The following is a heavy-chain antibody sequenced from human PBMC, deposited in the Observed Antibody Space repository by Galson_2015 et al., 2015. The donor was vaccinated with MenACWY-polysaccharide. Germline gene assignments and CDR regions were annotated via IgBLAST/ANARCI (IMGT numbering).Heavy chain of an antibody. D-gene: IGHD3-10*01. V-gene: IGHV3-30*18. CDR2: ISYDGNNK. J-gene: IGHJ4*02. CDR1: GYTFTGYF. CDR3: AKDTVSYYKFPSLVFDY. Sequence: SCKASGYTFTGYFMHWVRQAPGKGLEWVAVISYDGNNKYYTDSVKGRFTISRDNSKNTLFLQMNSLRPEDTALYYCAKDTVSYYKFPSLVFDYWGQGTLVTVSS.